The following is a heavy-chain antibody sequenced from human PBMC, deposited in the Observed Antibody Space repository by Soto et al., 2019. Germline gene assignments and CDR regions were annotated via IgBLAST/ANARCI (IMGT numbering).Heavy chain of an antibody. CDR1: GGTFSSYA. Sequence: SVKVSCKASGGTFSSYAISWVRQAPGQGLEWMGGIIPIFGTANYAQKFQGRVTITADESTSTAYMELSSLRSEDTAVYYCARVRNIWSGYYGSHYYYYGMDVWGQGTTVTVSS. D-gene: IGHD3-3*01. J-gene: IGHJ6*02. CDR3: ARVRNIWSGYYGSHYYYYGMDV. CDR2: IIPIFGTA. V-gene: IGHV1-69*13.